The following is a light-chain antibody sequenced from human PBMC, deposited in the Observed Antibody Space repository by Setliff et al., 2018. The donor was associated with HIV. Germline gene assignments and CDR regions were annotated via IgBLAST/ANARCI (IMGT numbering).Light chain of an antibody. Sequence: SYELTQPPSVSVAPGKTARITCGGNNIGSKSVHWHQQKPGQAPVLVVYDDNDRPSGIPERFSGSNSGNTATLTISRVEAGDEADYYCQVWDSSSDHHVFGTGTKVTVL. CDR1: NIGSKS. CDR2: DDN. V-gene: IGLV3-21*03. CDR3: QVWDSSSDHHV. J-gene: IGLJ1*01.